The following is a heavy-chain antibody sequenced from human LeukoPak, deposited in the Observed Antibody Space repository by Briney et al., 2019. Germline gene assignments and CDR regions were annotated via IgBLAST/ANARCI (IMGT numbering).Heavy chain of an antibody. D-gene: IGHD6-13*01. CDR2: IYYSGST. CDR3: AREGTAGTAFDI. V-gene: IGHV4-59*01. J-gene: IGHJ3*02. CDR1: GGSIGSYY. Sequence: KTSETLSLTCTVSGGSIGSYYWSWIRQPPGKGLEWIGYIYYSGSTNYNPSLKSRVTISVDTSKNQFSLKLSSVTAADTAVYYCAREGTAGTAFDIWGQGTMVTVSS.